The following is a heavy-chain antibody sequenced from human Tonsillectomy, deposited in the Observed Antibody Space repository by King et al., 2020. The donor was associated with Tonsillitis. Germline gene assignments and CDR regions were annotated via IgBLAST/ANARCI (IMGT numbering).Heavy chain of an antibody. CDR3: AVTGVPNYYYYYGMDV. V-gene: IGHV3-23*04. D-gene: IGHD3-9*01. CDR2: ISGSGGST. Sequence: VQLVESGGGLVQPGGSLRLSCAAPGFSFSSYAMSWVRQAPGKGLEWVSAISGSGGSTFYAESVKGRFTISRDNSKKTLYLQMNSLRVEDTAVYYCAVTGVPNYYYYYGMDVWGQGTTATVSS. J-gene: IGHJ6*02. CDR1: GFSFSSYA.